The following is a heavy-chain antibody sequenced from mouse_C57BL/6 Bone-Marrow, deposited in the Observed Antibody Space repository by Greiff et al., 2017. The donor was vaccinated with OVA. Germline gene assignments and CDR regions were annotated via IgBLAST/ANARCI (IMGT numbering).Heavy chain of an antibody. J-gene: IGHJ4*01. CDR1: GYTFTDYE. CDR3: VYSNRGSPYAMDD. CDR2: IDPETGGT. V-gene: IGHV1-15*01. Sequence: VQLQQPGAELVRPGASVTLSCKASGYTFTDYEMHWVKQRPVHGLEWIGVIDPETGGTAYNQKFKGKAILTADKSSSTAYMELRSLTSEDAAVYYCVYSNRGSPYAMDDWGQGTTVTVSS. D-gene: IGHD2-5*01.